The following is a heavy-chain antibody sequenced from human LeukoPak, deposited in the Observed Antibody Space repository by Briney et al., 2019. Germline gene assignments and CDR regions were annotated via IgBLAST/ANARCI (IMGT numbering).Heavy chain of an antibody. D-gene: IGHD6-6*01. Sequence: PSETLSLTCAVYGGSFSDYYWIWIRQPPGKGLEWIGYIYYSGSTYYNPSLKSRVTISVDTSKNQFSLKLSSVTAADTAVYYCARAPKQSSSFNFDYWGQGTLVTVSS. J-gene: IGHJ4*02. CDR2: IYYSGST. V-gene: IGHV4-30-4*08. CDR1: GGSFSDYY. CDR3: ARAPKQSSSFNFDY.